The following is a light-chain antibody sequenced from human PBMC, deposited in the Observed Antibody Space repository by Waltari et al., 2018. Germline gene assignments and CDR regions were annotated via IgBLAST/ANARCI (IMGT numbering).Light chain of an antibody. V-gene: IGLV2-23*02. CDR1: SSDVGAYNY. J-gene: IGLJ1*01. CDR2: DVS. Sequence: QSALTQPASVSGSPGQSIAISCTGTSSDVGAYNYVSWYQQHPGKAPKVIIYDVSKRPSGISSRFSGSKSYNTASLTISGLQAEDEADYFCYSFAGYTTFYVFGSGTKVTVL. CDR3: YSFAGYTTFYV.